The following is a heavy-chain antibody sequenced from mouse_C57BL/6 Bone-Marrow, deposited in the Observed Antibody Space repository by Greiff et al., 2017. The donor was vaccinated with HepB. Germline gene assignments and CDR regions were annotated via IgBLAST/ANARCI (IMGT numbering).Heavy chain of an antibody. Sequence: QVQLKESGPGLVAPSQSLSITCTVSGFSLTSYGVHWVRQPPGKGLEWLVVIWSDGSTTYNSALKSRLSISKDNSKSQVFLKMNSLQTDDTAMYYCAREREPAYGYFDYWGQGTTLTVSS. V-gene: IGHV2-6*03. CDR3: AREREPAYGYFDY. CDR1: GFSLTSYG. CDR2: IWSDGST. D-gene: IGHD1-1*01. J-gene: IGHJ2*01.